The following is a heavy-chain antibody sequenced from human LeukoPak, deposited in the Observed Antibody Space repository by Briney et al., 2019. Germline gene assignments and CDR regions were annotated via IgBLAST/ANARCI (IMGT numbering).Heavy chain of an antibody. CDR2: IYPGDSET. V-gene: IGHV5-51*01. D-gene: IGHD2-15*01. CDR3: VRALGYCRSGSCYYYDY. CDR1: GYRFSSYW. Sequence: KPGESLKISCKGSGYRFSSYWIGWVRQMPGKGLEWMGIIYPGDSETRYSPSFQGQVTISADKSISTAYLQWSSLKASDTAMYYCVRALGYCRSGSCYYYDYWGQGTLVTVSS. J-gene: IGHJ4*02.